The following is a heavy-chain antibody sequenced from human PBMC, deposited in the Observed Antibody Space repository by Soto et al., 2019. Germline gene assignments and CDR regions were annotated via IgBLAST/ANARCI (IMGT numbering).Heavy chain of an antibody. CDR2: IIPIFGTA. V-gene: IGHV1-69*13. J-gene: IGHJ6*02. CDR1: GCTFSSYA. D-gene: IGHD3-22*01. CDR3: AALYYDSSGYSSYYYYYGMDV. Sequence: GASVKVSCKASGCTFSSYAISWVRQAPGQGLEWMGGIIPIFGTANYAQKFQGRVTITADESTSTAYMELSSLRSEDTAVYYCAALYYDSSGYSSYYYYYGMDVWGQGTTVTVSS.